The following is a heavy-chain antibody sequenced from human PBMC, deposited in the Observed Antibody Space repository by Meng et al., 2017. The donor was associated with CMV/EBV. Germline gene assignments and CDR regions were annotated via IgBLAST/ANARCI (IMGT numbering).Heavy chain of an antibody. V-gene: IGHV3-11*01. Sequence: GESLKISCAASGFTFSDYYMSWIRQAPGKGLEWVSYISSSGSTIYYADSVKGRFTISRDNAKNSLYLQMNSLRAEDTAVYYCARSQRDYFDYLGQGTLVTVSS. J-gene: IGHJ4*02. CDR2: ISSSGSTI. CDR1: GFTFSDYY. CDR3: ARSQRDYFDY.